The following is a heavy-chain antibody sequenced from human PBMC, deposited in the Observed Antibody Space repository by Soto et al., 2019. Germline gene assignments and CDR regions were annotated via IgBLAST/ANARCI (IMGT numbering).Heavy chain of an antibody. Sequence: SETLSLTCTVSGGSISNSSYQWGWIRQPPGKGLQWIGSVSYSGSTYYNSSLKSRVTISVDTSKNQFSLKLSSVTAADTAVYYCARGKGCSGGSCYPIYNWFDPWGQGTLVTVSS. CDR1: GGSISNSSYQ. J-gene: IGHJ5*02. D-gene: IGHD2-15*01. CDR2: VSYSGST. V-gene: IGHV4-39*07. CDR3: ARGKGCSGGSCYPIYNWFDP.